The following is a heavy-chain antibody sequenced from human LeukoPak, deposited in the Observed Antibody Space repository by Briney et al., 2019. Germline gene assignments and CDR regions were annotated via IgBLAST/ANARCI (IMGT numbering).Heavy chain of an antibody. V-gene: IGHV3-11*05. CDR3: ARGPLGRRVDY. D-gene: IGHD3-16*01. Sequence: PGGSLRLSCAASGFTFSDYYMSWIRQAPGKGLEWVSYISSSSSYTNYPDSVKGRFTISRDNAKNSLYLQMNSLRAEDTAVYYCARGPLGRRVDYWGQGTLVTVSS. J-gene: IGHJ4*02. CDR1: GFTFSDYY. CDR2: ISSSSSYT.